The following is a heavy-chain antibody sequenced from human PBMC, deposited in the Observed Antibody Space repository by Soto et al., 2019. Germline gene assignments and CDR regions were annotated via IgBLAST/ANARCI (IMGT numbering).Heavy chain of an antibody. J-gene: IGHJ4*02. D-gene: IGHD3-10*01. CDR2: IYAGGPI. Sequence: GGSLRLSCAASGFTFSSYAMSWVRQAPGKGLEWVSVIYAGGPIYYVDSVKGRFTISRDNYRNTLYLQMNSLRAEDTAVYYCARGFPSMAYYGEYYFDFWGQGALVTVSS. V-gene: IGHV3-53*01. CDR3: ARGFPSMAYYGEYYFDF. CDR1: GFTFSSYA.